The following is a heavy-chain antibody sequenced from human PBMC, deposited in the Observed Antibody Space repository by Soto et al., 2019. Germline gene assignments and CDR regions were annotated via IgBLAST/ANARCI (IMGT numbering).Heavy chain of an antibody. CDR2: ISSSSSYI. J-gene: IGHJ3*02. V-gene: IGHV3-21*01. Sequence: GSLRLSCAASGFTFSSYSMNWVRQAPGKGLEWVSSISSSSSYIYYADSVKGRFTISRDNAKNSLYLQMNSLRAEDTAVYYCARVVGSLSIHDAFDIWGQGTMVTVSS. CDR3: ARVVGSLSIHDAFDI. D-gene: IGHD6-6*01. CDR1: GFTFSSYS.